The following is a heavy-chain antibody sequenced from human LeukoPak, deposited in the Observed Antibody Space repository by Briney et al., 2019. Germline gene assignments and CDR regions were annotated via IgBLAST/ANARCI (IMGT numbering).Heavy chain of an antibody. J-gene: IGHJ4*02. CDR3: GKVGEYYGILAGYYNGRFFYY. Sequence: PGGSLRLSCAASGFTFSSYAMSWVRQAPGKGLEWVSAISGSGGSTYYADSVKGRFTISRDNSKNTLYLQMNSLRAEDTAVYYCGKVGEYYGILAGYYNGRFFYYLGQGNLVTVSS. CDR1: GFTFSSYA. V-gene: IGHV3-23*01. CDR2: ISGSGGST. D-gene: IGHD3-9*01.